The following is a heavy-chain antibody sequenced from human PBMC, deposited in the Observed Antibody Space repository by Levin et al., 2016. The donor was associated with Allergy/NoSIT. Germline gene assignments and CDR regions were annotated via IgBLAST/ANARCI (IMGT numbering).Heavy chain of an antibody. J-gene: IGHJ4*01. CDR3: ARHEEAFGAFDS. Sequence: SETLSLTCTVSGDSINGYYWSWIRQPPGKRLEWIAYIFHGGSTNYDPSLKSRVTVSADTSRNQVSLRLSSVTAADTAVYYCARHEEAFGAFDSWGHGTLVAVSS. V-gene: IGHV4-59*08. D-gene: IGHD1-26*01. CDR2: IFHGGST. CDR1: GDSINGYY.